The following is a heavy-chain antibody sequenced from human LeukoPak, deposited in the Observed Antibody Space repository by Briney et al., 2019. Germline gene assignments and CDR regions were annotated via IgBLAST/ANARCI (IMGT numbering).Heavy chain of an antibody. Sequence: PSESLSLTCAVSGGSFSGYSWSWIRQPPGKGLEWVGEINHSGSTNYNPSLKSRLTISVDTSKNQFSLMLSSVPAADTAVYYCARVRITIFGVVIRLRGPFDYWGQGTLVTVSS. J-gene: IGHJ4*02. CDR3: ARVRITIFGVVIRLRGPFDY. CDR2: INHSGST. V-gene: IGHV4-34*01. D-gene: IGHD3-3*01. CDR1: GGSFSGYS.